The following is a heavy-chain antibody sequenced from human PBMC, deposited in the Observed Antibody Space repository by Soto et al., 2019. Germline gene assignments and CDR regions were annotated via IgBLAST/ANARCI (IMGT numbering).Heavy chain of an antibody. D-gene: IGHD2-2*01. CDR3: ARSQGSSTSLEIYYYYYYSMDV. CDR2: IIPSTGTA. CDR1: GGTFGSYA. J-gene: IGHJ6*02. V-gene: IGHV1-69*01. Sequence: QVQLVQSGAEVKKPGSSVKVSCKASGGTFGSYAISWVRQAPGQGPEWMGGIIPSTGTANYAQKFQGRVTITADESTSTASMQLSSLRSEDTAVYYCARSQGSSTSLEIYYYYYYSMDVWGQGTTVTVSS.